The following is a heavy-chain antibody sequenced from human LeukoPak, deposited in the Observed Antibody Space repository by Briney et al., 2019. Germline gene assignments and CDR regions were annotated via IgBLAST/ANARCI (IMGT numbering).Heavy chain of an antibody. CDR3: ASLSSFIVVVPAAPTNYMDV. CDR1: GGSISSGGYY. J-gene: IGHJ6*03. CDR2: IYYSGST. Sequence: SETLSLTCTVSGGSISSGGYYWSWIRQHPGKGLEWIGYIYYSGSTYYNPSLKSRVTISVDTSKNQFSLKLSSVTAADTAVYYCASLSSFIVVVPAAPTNYMDVWGKGTTVTVSS. V-gene: IGHV4-31*03. D-gene: IGHD2-2*01.